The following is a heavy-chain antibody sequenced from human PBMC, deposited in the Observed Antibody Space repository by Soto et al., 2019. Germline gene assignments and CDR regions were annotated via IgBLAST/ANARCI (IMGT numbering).Heavy chain of an antibody. CDR2: ISGSGGST. D-gene: IGHD3-16*01. J-gene: IGHJ4*02. CDR3: ANLPEGGYYFDY. Sequence: PGGSLRLSCAASGFTFSSYAMSWVRQAPGKGLEWVSAISGSGGSTYYADSVKGRFTISRDNSKNTLYLQMSSLRAEDTAVYYCANLPEGGYYFDYWGQGTLVTVS. CDR1: GFTFSSYA. V-gene: IGHV3-23*01.